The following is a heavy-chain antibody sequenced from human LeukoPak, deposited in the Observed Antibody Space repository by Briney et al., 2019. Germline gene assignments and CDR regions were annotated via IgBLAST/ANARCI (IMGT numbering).Heavy chain of an antibody. D-gene: IGHD3-3*01. CDR3: AKDLSVVYDFWIGGYDAFDI. CDR1: GFTSSSYA. CDR2: ISGSGGST. Sequence: GGSLRLSCAASGFTSSSYAMSWVRQAPGKGLEWVSAISGSGGSTYYADSVKGRFTISRDNSKNTLYLQMNSLRAEDTAVYYCAKDLSVVYDFWIGGYDAFDIWGQGTMVTVSS. J-gene: IGHJ3*02. V-gene: IGHV3-23*01.